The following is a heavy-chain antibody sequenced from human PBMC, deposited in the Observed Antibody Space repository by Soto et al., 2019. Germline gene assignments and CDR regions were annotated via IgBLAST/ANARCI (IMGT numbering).Heavy chain of an antibody. CDR2: ISSSSSYI. V-gene: IGHV3-21*01. CDR1: GFTFSSYS. D-gene: IGHD5-12*01. CDR3: ARDTEISNIVAYYYYYMDV. J-gene: IGHJ6*03. Sequence: EVQLVESGGGLVKPGGSLRLSCAASGFTFSSYSMNWVRQDPGKGLEWVSSISSSSSYIYYADSVKGRFTISRDNAKNSLYRQMNSLRAEDTSVYYCARDTEISNIVAYYYYYMDVWGKGTTVTVSS.